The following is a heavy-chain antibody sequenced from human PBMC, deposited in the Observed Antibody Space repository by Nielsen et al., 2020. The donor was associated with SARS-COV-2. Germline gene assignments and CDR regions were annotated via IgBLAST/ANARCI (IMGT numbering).Heavy chain of an antibody. V-gene: IGHV4-59*01. CDR1: GGSISSYY. CDR3: ARDGAYCGYVGGMDV. Sequence: SETLSLTCNVPGGSISSYYWSWIRQPPGKGLEWIGYIYYSGSTNYNPSLKSRVTISVDTSKNQFSLKLSSVTAADTAVYYCARDGAYCGYVGGMDVWGQGTTVTVSS. CDR2: IYYSGST. J-gene: IGHJ6*02. D-gene: IGHD5-12*01.